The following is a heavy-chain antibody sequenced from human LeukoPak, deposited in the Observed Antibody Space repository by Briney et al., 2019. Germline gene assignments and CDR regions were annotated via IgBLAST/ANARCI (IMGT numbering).Heavy chain of an antibody. J-gene: IGHJ3*02. Sequence: TSETLSLTCTVSGGSISSYYWSRIRQPAGKGLEWIGRIYTSGSTNYNPSLKSRVTMSVDTSKNQFSLKLSSVTAADTAVYYCARDPDDYGGNSGWSIWGQGTMVTVSS. CDR2: IYTSGST. D-gene: IGHD4-23*01. CDR1: GGSISSYY. CDR3: ARDPDDYGGNSGWSI. V-gene: IGHV4-4*07.